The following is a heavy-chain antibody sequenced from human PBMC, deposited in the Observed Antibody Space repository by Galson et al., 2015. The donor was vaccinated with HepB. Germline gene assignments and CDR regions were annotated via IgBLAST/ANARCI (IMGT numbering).Heavy chain of an antibody. V-gene: IGHV3-9*01. J-gene: IGHJ3*02. CDR1: GFTFDDYA. CDR3: AKYNPRLAFDI. CDR2: ISWNSGSI. Sequence: SLRLSCAASGFTFDDYAMHWVRQAPGKGLEWVSGISWNSGSIGYADSVKGRFTISRDNAKNSLYLQMNSLRAEDTALYYCAKYNPRLAFDIWGQGTMVTVSS. D-gene: IGHD6-25*01.